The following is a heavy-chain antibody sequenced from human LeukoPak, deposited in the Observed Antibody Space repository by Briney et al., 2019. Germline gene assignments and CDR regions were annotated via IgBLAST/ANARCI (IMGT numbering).Heavy chain of an antibody. Sequence: GRSLRLSCVVSGFTFTNYGMHWVRQAPGKGLDWVASTAYDGSNENYAESVKGRFTISRDNSKNTLYMQLNSLRAEDTAVYYCARPSGSVTIFGVVDYFDYWSQGSLVTVSS. J-gene: IGHJ4*02. CDR1: GFTFTNYG. CDR3: ARPSGSVTIFGVVDYFDY. V-gene: IGHV3-30*04. CDR2: TAYDGSNE. D-gene: IGHD3-3*01.